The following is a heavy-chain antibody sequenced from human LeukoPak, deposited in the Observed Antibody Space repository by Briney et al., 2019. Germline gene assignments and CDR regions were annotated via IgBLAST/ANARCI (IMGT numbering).Heavy chain of an antibody. J-gene: IGHJ2*01. Sequence: KPSETLSLTCAVYGGSFSGYYWSWIRQPPGKGLEWIGEINHSGSTHYNPSLKSRVTISVDTSKNQFSLKLTSVTAADTAVYYCARHYPTYEPNWYFDLWGRGTLVTVSS. CDR2: INHSGST. V-gene: IGHV4-34*01. CDR3: ARHYPTYEPNWYFDL. CDR1: GGSFSGYY. D-gene: IGHD3-22*01.